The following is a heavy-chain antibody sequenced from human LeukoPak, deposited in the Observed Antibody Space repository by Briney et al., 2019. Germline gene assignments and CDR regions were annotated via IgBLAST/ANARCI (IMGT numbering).Heavy chain of an antibody. CDR2: ISNSGGTT. Sequence: GGSLRLSCAASGFTFNTYAMSWVRQAPGKGLEWVSGISNSGGTTYYADSVKGRFTVSRDNSKNTLYLQMDSLRAEDTAVYYCARDPNYCSGGSCYSVSASWFDPWGQGTLVAVSS. CDR3: ARDPNYCSGGSCYSVSASWFDP. CDR1: GFTFNTYA. V-gene: IGHV3-23*01. J-gene: IGHJ5*02. D-gene: IGHD2-15*01.